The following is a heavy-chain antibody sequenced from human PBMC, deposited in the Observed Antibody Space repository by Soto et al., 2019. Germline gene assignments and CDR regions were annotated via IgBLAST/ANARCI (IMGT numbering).Heavy chain of an antibody. J-gene: IGHJ6*02. CDR3: ARDEQGKGGFGETYYGMDV. V-gene: IGHV4-4*02. CDR2: IYHSGST. CDR1: GGSISSSNW. D-gene: IGHD3-10*01. Sequence: QVQLQESGPGLVKPSGTLSLTCAVSGGSISSSNWWSWVRQPPGKGLEWIGEIYHSGSTNYNPSLKSRVTISVDKSKNQFSLKLSSVTAADTAVYYCARDEQGKGGFGETYYGMDVWGQGTTVTVSS.